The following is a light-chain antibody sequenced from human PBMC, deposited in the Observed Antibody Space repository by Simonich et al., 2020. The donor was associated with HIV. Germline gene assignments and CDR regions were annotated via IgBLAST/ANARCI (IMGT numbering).Light chain of an antibody. CDR1: SSDVGSYNI. Sequence: QSALTQPASVSGSPGQSITISCTGTSSDVGSYNIVSWYQQTPGKAPQLMIYEGRKRPSGVSNRFSGSKSGNTASLTISGLQAEDEANYYCCSYASRSTLVFGGGTKLTVL. CDR2: EGR. J-gene: IGLJ2*01. V-gene: IGLV2-23*01. CDR3: CSYASRSTLV.